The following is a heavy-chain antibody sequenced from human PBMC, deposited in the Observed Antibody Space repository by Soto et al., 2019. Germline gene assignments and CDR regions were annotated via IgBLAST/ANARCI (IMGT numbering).Heavy chain of an antibody. CDR1: GGSISNYY. Sequence: SETLSLTCTVSGGSISNYYWNWIRQPPGKGLEWIGHIYYSGSTNYNPSLKSRVAISVDTSKNEFSLKLSSVTAADTAGYYCAGHDMYHYGLVNYYPKGWFDPWGQGTLVTVSS. CDR2: IYYSGST. V-gene: IGHV4-59*08. D-gene: IGHD3-10*01. CDR3: AGHDMYHYGLVNYYPKGWFDP. J-gene: IGHJ5*02.